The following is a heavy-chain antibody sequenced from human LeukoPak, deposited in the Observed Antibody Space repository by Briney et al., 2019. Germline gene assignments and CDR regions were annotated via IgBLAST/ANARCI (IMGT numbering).Heavy chain of an antibody. Sequence: KPSETLSLTCTVSGGSISSSSYYWGWIRQPPGKGLEWIGSIYYSGSTYYNPSLKSRVTISVDTSKDQFSLKLSSVTAADTAVYYCARWLPAGYFDYWGQGTLVTVSS. CDR3: ARWLPAGYFDY. J-gene: IGHJ4*02. D-gene: IGHD5-12*01. CDR1: GGSISSSSYY. CDR2: IYYSGST. V-gene: IGHV4-39*07.